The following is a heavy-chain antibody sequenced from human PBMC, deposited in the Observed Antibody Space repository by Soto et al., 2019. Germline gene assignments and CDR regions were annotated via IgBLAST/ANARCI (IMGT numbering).Heavy chain of an antibody. CDR2: ISYDGSNK. CDR1: GFTFSSYA. D-gene: IGHD5-18*01. V-gene: IGHV3-30-3*01. J-gene: IGHJ2*01. CDR3: ARDPLWGTAMVLWYFDL. Sequence: GGSLRLSCAASGFTFSSYAMHWVRQAPGKGLEWVAVISYDGSNKYYTDSVKGRFTISRDNSKNTLCLQMNSLRAEDTAVYYCARDPLWGTAMVLWYFDLWGRGTLVTVSS.